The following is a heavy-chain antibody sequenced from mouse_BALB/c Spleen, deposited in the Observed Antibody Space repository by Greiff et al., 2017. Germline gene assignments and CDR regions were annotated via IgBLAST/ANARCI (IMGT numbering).Heavy chain of an antibody. CDR3: ARKNSSGYVGFDY. CDR1: GFTFSSYA. CDR2: ISSGGSYT. J-gene: IGHJ2*01. V-gene: IGHV5-9-4*01. D-gene: IGHD3-1*01. Sequence: EVQLVESGGGLVKPGGSLKLSCAASGFTFSSYAMSWVRQSPEKRLEWVAEISSGGSYTYYPDTVTGRFTISRDNAKNTLYLEMSSLRSEDTAMYYCARKNSSGYVGFDYWGQGTTLTVSS.